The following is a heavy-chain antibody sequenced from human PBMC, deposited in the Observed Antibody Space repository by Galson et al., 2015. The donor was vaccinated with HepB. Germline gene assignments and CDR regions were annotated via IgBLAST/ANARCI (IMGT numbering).Heavy chain of an antibody. CDR3: AHSPKRRSYYDSSGYPRQIHWYFDL. CDR2: IYWNDDK. Sequence: PALVKPTQTLTLTCTFSGFSLSTSGVGVGWIRQPPGKALEWLALIYWNDDKRYSPSLKSRLTITKDTSKNQVVLTMTNMDPVDTATYYCAHSPKRRSYYDSSGYPRQIHWYFDLWGRGTLVTVSS. D-gene: IGHD3-22*01. J-gene: IGHJ2*01. CDR1: GFSLSTSGVG. V-gene: IGHV2-5*01.